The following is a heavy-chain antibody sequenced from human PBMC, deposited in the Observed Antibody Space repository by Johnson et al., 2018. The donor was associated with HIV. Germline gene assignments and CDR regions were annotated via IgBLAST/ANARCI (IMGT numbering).Heavy chain of an antibody. V-gene: IGHV3-30-3*01. Sequence: QVQLVESGGGVVQPGRSLSLSCAPSGFPFISYAMHWFRQAPARGLEWVAVIPYDGYNKNYAASVKGGFTISRDNAKNSLYLQMNGLRAEDTAVYYCARGPSQLYWPDVAFDIWGQGTMVTVSS. J-gene: IGHJ3*02. CDR1: GFPFISYA. D-gene: IGHD2-8*02. CDR3: ARGPSQLYWPDVAFDI. CDR2: IPYDGYNK.